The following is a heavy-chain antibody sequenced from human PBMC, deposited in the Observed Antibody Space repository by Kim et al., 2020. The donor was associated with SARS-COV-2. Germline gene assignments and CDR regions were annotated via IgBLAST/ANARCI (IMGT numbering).Heavy chain of an antibody. CDR2: IYSGGST. CDR3: ARASIAAAGVLDY. Sequence: GGSLRLSCAASGFTVSSNYMSWVRQAPGKGLEWVSVIYSGGSTYYADSVKGRFTISRDNSKNTLYLQMNSLRAEDTAVYYCARASIAAAGVLDYWGQGTLVTVSS. D-gene: IGHD6-13*01. J-gene: IGHJ4*02. CDR1: GFTVSSNY. V-gene: IGHV3-66*01.